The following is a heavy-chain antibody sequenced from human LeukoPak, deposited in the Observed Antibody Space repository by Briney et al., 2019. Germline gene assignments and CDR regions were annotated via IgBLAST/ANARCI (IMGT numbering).Heavy chain of an antibody. J-gene: IGHJ4*02. V-gene: IGHV3-53*01. D-gene: IGHD5-18*01. CDR3: AKGYNYAYEY. CDR1: GFTVSSSY. Sequence: PGGSLRLPCAASGFTVSSSYMSWVRQAPGKGLEWVSLICSGGSTYYAASVKGRFTISRDNSKNTLYLQMNSLRPEDTAVYYCAKGYNYAYEYWGQGTLVTVSS. CDR2: ICSGGST.